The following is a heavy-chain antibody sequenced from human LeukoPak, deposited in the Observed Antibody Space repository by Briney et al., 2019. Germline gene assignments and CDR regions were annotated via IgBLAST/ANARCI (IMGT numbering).Heavy chain of an antibody. CDR2: IYYSGST. V-gene: IGHV4-59*12. D-gene: IGHD3-10*01. J-gene: IGHJ6*03. CDR1: GGSISSYY. CDR3: ARDISTGLLWFGELGYYYYMDV. Sequence: PSETLSLTCTVSGGSISSYYWSWIRQPPGKGLEWIGYIYYSGSTNYNPSLKSRVTISVDTSKNQISLKLSSVTAADTVVYYCARDISTGLLWFGELGYYYYMDVWGKGTTVTVSS.